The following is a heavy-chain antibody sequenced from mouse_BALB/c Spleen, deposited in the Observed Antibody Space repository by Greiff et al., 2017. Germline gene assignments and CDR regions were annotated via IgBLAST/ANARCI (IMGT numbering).Heavy chain of an antibody. J-gene: IGHJ4*01. D-gene: IGHD1-1*01. V-gene: IGHV5-12-1*01. Sequence: EVMLVESGGGLVKPGGSLKLSCAASGFAFSSYDMSWVRQTPEKRLEWVAYISSGGGSTYYPDTVKGRFTISRDNAKNTLYLQMSSLKSEDTAMYYCARGGSSYAMDYWGQGTSVTVSS. CDR2: ISSGGGST. CDR3: ARGGSSYAMDY. CDR1: GFAFSSYD.